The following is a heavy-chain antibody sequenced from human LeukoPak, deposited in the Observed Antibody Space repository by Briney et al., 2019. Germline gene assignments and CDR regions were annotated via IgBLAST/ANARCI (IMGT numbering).Heavy chain of an antibody. CDR1: GFTFSSDG. CDR3: AKDLIGWSFGY. CDR2: ISGSGGST. J-gene: IGHJ4*02. V-gene: IGHV3-23*01. D-gene: IGHD2-15*01. Sequence: GGSLRLSCAASGFTFSSDGMSWVRQAPGKGLEWVSAISGSGGSTYYADSVKGRFTISRDNSKNTMYLQMNSLRAEDTAVYYCAKDLIGWSFGYWGQGTLVTVSS.